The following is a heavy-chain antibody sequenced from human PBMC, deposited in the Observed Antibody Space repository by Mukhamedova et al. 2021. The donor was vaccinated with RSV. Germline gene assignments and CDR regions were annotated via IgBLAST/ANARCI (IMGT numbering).Heavy chain of an antibody. D-gene: IGHD3-9*01. J-gene: IGHJ4*02. CDR3: ARLNNDSWCNYDK. V-gene: IGHV3-23*01. Sequence: AEYMGGRFTISRDNSKSTLYLQMNSLRVEDTAVYYCARLNNDSWCNYDKWGQGTLVTVSS.